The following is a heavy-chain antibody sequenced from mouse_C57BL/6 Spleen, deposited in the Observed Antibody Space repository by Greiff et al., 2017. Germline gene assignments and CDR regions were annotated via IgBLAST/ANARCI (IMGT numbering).Heavy chain of an antibody. CDR3: ARSDYGYDGFDY. V-gene: IGHV1-55*01. CDR2: IYPGSGST. D-gene: IGHD2-2*01. Sequence: VQLQQSGAELVKPGASVKMSCKASGYTFTSYWITWVKQRPGQGLEWIGDIYPGSGSTNYNEKFKSKATLTVDTSSSTAYMQLSSLTSEDSAVYYCARSDYGYDGFDYWGQGTTLTVSS. J-gene: IGHJ2*01. CDR1: GYTFTSYW.